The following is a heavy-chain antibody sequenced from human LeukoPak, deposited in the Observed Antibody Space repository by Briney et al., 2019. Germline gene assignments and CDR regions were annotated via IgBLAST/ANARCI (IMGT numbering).Heavy chain of an antibody. V-gene: IGHV3-23*01. D-gene: IGHD4-11*01. Sequence: RPGGSLRLSCAASGFTFATYAMTWVRQAPGKGLEWVSSITGSSTTTYYADSVKGRFTISRDDAKNTLYLQMNSLRAEDTAVYYCARGRAYTQDYWGQGTLVTVSS. J-gene: IGHJ4*02. CDR1: GFTFATYA. CDR2: ITGSSTTT. CDR3: ARGRAYTQDY.